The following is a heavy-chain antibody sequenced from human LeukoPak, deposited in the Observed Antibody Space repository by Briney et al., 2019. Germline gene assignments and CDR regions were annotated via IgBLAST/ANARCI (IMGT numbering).Heavy chain of an antibody. CDR2: ISAYNGNT. CDR1: GYTFTSYG. CDR3: ARDGADYYDSSGYLA. J-gene: IGHJ5*02. D-gene: IGHD3-22*01. Sequence: GASVTVSCKASGYTFTSYGISWVRQAPGQGLEWMGWISAYNGNTNYAQKLQGRVTMTTDTSTSTAYMELRSLRSDDTAVYYCARDGADYYDSSGYLAWGQGTLVTVSS. V-gene: IGHV1-18*01.